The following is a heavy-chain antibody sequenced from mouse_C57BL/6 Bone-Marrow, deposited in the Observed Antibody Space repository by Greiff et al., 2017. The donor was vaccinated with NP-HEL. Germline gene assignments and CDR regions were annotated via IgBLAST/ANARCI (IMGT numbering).Heavy chain of an antibody. D-gene: IGHD2-4*01. CDR1: GYTFTSYW. J-gene: IGHJ2*01. V-gene: IGHV1-52*01. Sequence: QVQLQQPGAELVRPGSSVKLSCKASGYTFTSYWMHWVKQRPIQGLEWIGNIDPSDSETHYNQKFKDKATLTVDKSSSTAYMQLSSLTSEDSAVYYCAREGGYYDYEEHYFDYWGQGTTLTVSS. CDR3: AREGGYYDYEEHYFDY. CDR2: IDPSDSET.